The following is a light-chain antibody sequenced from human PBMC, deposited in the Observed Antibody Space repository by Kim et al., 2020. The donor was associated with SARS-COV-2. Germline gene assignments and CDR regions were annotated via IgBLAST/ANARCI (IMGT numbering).Light chain of an antibody. J-gene: IGKJ1*01. CDR2: GAS. V-gene: IGKV3-15*01. CDR3: QQYNNWPPWT. CDR1: QTVSSN. Sequence: EIVMTQSPATLSVSPGERATPSCRASQTVSSNVAWYQQKPGQAPRLLIYGASTRATGIPARFSGSGSGTEFTLTISSLQSEDFAVYYCQQYNNWPPWTFGQGTKVDIK.